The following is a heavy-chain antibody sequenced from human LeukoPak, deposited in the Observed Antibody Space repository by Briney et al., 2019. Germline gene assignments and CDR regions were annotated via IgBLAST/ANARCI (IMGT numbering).Heavy chain of an antibody. V-gene: IGHV3-7*01. Sequence: GGSLRLSCVASGFTFSSRDWMSWVRQAPGKGLEWVANIKQDGSEKYYVDSVKGRFTISRDNAKNSLYLQMNSLRAEDTAVYYCARDLSVDYGGNPVLGYWGQGTLVTVSS. CDR2: IKQDGSEK. CDR3: ARDLSVDYGGNPVLGY. J-gene: IGHJ4*02. CDR1: GFTFSSRDW. D-gene: IGHD4-23*01.